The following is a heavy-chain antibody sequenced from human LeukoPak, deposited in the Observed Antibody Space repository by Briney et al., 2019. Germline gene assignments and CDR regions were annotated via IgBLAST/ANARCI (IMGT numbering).Heavy chain of an antibody. V-gene: IGHV4-4*07. D-gene: IGHD3-10*01. CDR1: GGSISSYY. CDR3: ARHVFTMVRGVITVFDY. J-gene: IGHJ4*02. CDR2: IYTSGST. Sequence: PETLSLTCTVSGGSISSYYWSWIRQPAGKGLEWIGRIYTSGSTNYNPSLKSRVTMSVDTSKNQFSLKLSSVTAADTAVYYCARHVFTMVRGVITVFDYWGQGTLVAVSS.